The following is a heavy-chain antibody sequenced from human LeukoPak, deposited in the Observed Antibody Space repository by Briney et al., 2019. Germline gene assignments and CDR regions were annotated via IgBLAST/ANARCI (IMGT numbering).Heavy chain of an antibody. CDR3: GRDQRFGVVTPTDAFDI. V-gene: IGHV3-11*04. J-gene: IGHJ3*02. D-gene: IGHD3-3*01. CDR1: GFTFSDYY. Sequence: GGPLRLSCAASGFTFSDYYMSWIRQAPGKGVEWVSYISSRGSTIYYADSVKGRFTISRDNAKNALYLQMNSLRAEDTAVYYCGRDQRFGVVTPTDAFDIWLQGTMVTVSS. CDR2: ISSRGSTI.